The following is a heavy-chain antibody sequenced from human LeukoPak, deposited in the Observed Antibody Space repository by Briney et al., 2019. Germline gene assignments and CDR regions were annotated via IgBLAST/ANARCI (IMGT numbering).Heavy chain of an antibody. CDR1: GYTFIGYY. CDR2: IDPTSGGT. D-gene: IGHD5/OR15-5a*01. Sequence: ASVKVSCKASGYTFIGYYLHWVRQAPGQGLEWMGWIDPTSGGTNYAQKFQDRVTMTRDTSINTAYMELSRLTSDDTAVYYCARLVGLSTTASYWGQGTLVIVSS. CDR3: ARLVGLSTTASY. J-gene: IGHJ4*02. V-gene: IGHV1-2*02.